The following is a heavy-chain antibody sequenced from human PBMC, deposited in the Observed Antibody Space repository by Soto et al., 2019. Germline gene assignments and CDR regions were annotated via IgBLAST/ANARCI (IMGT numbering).Heavy chain of an antibody. CDR3: ASTRMIVAHFDY. D-gene: IGHD3-22*01. CDR2: IYYSGST. V-gene: IGHV4-59*08. J-gene: IGHJ4*02. Sequence: PSETLSLTCTVSGGSISSYHWSWIRQPPGKGLEWIGYIYYSGSTNYNPSLKSRVTISVDTSKNQFSLKLSSVTAADTAVYYCASTRMIVAHFDYWGQGTLVTVSS. CDR1: GGSISSYH.